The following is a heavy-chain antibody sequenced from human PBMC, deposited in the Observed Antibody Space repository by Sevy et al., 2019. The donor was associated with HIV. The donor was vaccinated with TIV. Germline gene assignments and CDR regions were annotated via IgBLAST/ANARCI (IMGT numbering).Heavy chain of an antibody. V-gene: IGHV3-23*01. J-gene: IGHJ4*02. CDR1: GFTSSSYA. D-gene: IGHD3-9*01. CDR3: ARDRATSATGTLFDY. CDR2: LSDSGVST. Sequence: GGSLRLSCAASGFTSSSYAMSWVRQPPGRGLEWVSTLSDSGVSTYYADSVKGRFTISRDNSKNILYLQMNSLRVEDTAVYYCARDRATSATGTLFDYWGQGTLVTVSS.